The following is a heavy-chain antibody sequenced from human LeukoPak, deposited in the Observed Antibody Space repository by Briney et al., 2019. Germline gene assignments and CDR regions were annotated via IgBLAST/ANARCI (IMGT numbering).Heavy chain of an antibody. V-gene: IGHV1-46*01. CDR2: INPSGGST. J-gene: IGHJ4*02. CDR1: GGTFSSYA. CDR3: ARGLYCSSTSCYVGFDY. D-gene: IGHD2-2*01. Sequence: ASVKVSCKASGGTFSSYAISWVRQAPGQGLEWMGIINPSGGSTSYAQKFQGRVTMTRDTSTSTVYMELSSLRSEDTAVYYCARGLYCSSTSCYVGFDYWGQGTLVTVSS.